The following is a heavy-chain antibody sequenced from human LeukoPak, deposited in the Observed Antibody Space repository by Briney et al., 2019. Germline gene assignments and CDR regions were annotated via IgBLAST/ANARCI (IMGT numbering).Heavy chain of an antibody. CDR2: INNDGTIT. D-gene: IGHD2-15*01. V-gene: IGHV3-74*01. Sequence: PGGSLRLSCAASGFTFSSYWMYWVRQAPGKGLVWVSRINNDGTITTYADSVKGRFTISRDNAKSTLYLQMDSLRAEDTAVYYCARPYCSGGTCYFDYWGRGTLVTVSS. CDR1: GFTFSSYW. CDR3: ARPYCSGGTCYFDY. J-gene: IGHJ4*02.